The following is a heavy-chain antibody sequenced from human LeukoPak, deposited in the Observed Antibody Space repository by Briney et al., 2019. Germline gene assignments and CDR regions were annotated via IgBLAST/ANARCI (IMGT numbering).Heavy chain of an antibody. J-gene: IGHJ4*02. CDR1: GGSISPYY. Sequence: SETLSLTCTVSGGSISPYYWSWLRQPPGKGLEWIAYIHNSGSTNYNPSLNSRLTISIDVSKSQVSLKVTSVTAADTAVYYCARHANSYGSQTCPLDYWGQGTLVTVSS. V-gene: IGHV4-59*08. CDR3: ARHANSYGSQTCPLDY. CDR2: IHNSGST. D-gene: IGHD3-10*01.